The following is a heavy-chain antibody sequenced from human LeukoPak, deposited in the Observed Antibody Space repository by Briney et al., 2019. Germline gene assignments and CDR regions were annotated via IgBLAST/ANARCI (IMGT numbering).Heavy chain of an antibody. CDR1: GGSISSYY. CDR3: AREADYGDYATFVY. J-gene: IGHJ4*02. V-gene: IGHV4-4*09. Sequence: PSETLSLTCTVSGGSISSYYWSWIRQPPGKGLEWIGYIYTSGSTNYNPSLKSRVTISVDTSKNQFSLKLSSVTAADTAVYYCAREADYGDYATFVYWGQGTLVTVSS. CDR2: IYTSGST. D-gene: IGHD4-17*01.